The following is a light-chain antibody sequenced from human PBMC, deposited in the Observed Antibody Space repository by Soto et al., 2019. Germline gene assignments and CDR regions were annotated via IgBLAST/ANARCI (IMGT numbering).Light chain of an antibody. CDR3: QERSIWYT. V-gene: IGKV3-11*01. J-gene: IGKJ2*01. CDR1: QSVRSY. CDR2: DAY. Sequence: EIVLTQSPATLSLSPGERVTLSCRASQSVRSYLAWYQQKPGQAPRLLIYDAYKRAAGTPARFSGSGSGKDFTLTISSLEPEDFAVYYCQERSIWYTFGQGTKLEIK.